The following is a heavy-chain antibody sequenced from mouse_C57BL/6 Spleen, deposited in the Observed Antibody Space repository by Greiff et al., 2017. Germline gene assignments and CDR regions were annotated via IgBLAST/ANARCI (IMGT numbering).Heavy chain of an antibody. D-gene: IGHD2-4*01. CDR1: GFTFSDYG. CDR3: ARGGLRGGFAY. CDR2: ISSGSSTI. Sequence: EVKLMESGGGLVKPGGSLKLSCAASGFTFSDYGMHWVRQAPEKGLEWVAYISSGSSTIYYADTVKGRFTISRDNAKNTLFLQMTSLRSEDTAMYYCARGGLRGGFAYWGQGTLVTVSA. V-gene: IGHV5-17*01. J-gene: IGHJ3*01.